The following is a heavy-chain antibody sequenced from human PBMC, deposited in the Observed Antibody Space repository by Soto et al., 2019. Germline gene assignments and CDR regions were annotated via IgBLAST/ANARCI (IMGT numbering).Heavy chain of an antibody. D-gene: IGHD3-22*01. J-gene: IGHJ5*02. CDR1: RFSFSNAW. CDR2: IKSLTDGGAT. CDR3: TADLPDNWFDP. Sequence: KSGGSLRLSCATSRFSFSNAWMNWVRQAPGRGLEWVGRIKSLTDGGATDYAAPVKGRFTITRDDSKDTLYLHMNNLKTEDTAMYFCTADLPDNWFDPWGQGTLVTVSS. V-gene: IGHV3-15*01.